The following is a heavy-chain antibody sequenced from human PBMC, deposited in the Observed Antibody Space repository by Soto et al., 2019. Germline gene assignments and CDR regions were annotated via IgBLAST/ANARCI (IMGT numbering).Heavy chain of an antibody. D-gene: IGHD3-10*01. CDR2: ISSSSSTI. CDR3: ARAPTYYYGSGSSHYGMDV. Sequence: PGGSLRLSCAASGFTFSSYSMNWVRQAPGKGLEWVSYISSSSSTIYYADSVKGRFTISRDNAKNSLYLQMNSLRDEDTAVYYCARAPTYYYGSGSSHYGMDVWGQGTTVTVS. J-gene: IGHJ6*02. CDR1: GFTFSSYS. V-gene: IGHV3-48*02.